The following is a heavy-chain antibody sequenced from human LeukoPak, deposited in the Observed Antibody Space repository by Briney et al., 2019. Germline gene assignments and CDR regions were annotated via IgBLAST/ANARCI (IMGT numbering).Heavy chain of an antibody. V-gene: IGHV3-48*03. CDR3: ARDSRIQLDY. CDR2: IGSLSVTI. J-gene: IGHJ4*02. Sequence: GGSLRLSCAASGFTFNSYEMNWVRQAPGKGLEWVSYIGSLSVTIRYADSVKGRFTVSRDNAKNSLYLQMNSLTVEDTAVYYCARDSRIQLDYWGQGTLVTVSS. CDR1: GFTFNSYE. D-gene: IGHD1-1*01.